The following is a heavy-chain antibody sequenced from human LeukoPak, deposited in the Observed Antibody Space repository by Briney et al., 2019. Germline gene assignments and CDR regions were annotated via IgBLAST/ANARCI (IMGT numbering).Heavy chain of an antibody. CDR3: ARDPYGSGSYYYGMDV. J-gene: IGHJ6*02. CDR1: GFTVSSNY. CDR2: IYSGGST. D-gene: IGHD3-10*01. Sequence: GGSLRLSCAASGFTVSSNYMSWVRQAPGKGLEWVSVIYSGGSTYYADSVKGRFTISRDNSKNTLYLQMNSLRAEDTAAYYCARDPYGSGSYYYGMDVWGQGTTVTVSS. V-gene: IGHV3-66*01.